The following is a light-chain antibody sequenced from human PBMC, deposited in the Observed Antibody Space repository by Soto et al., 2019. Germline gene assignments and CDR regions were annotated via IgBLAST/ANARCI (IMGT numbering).Light chain of an antibody. CDR1: QAISKY. Sequence: DIQMTQSPSSLSASLGDRVTITCQASQAISKYLHWYHQRPGKAPILVIYDASNLEAGAPSRFSGGGSGTDFTLTISSLQSEDFAVYYCQQYNNWPLTFGGGTRVEIK. J-gene: IGKJ4*01. V-gene: IGKV1-33*01. CDR2: DAS. CDR3: QQYNNWPLT.